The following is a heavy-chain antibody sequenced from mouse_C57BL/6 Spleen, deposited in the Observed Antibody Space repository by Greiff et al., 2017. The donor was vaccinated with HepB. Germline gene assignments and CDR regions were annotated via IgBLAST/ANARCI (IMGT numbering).Heavy chain of an antibody. CDR2: IDPEDGDT. Sequence: EVQLQQSGAELVRPGASVKLSCTASGFNIKDYYMHWVKQRPEQGLEWIGRIDPEDGDTEYAPKFQGKATMTADTSSNTAYLQLSSLTSEDTAVYYCTRHYGSRPGYFDVWGTGTTVTVSS. D-gene: IGHD1-1*01. J-gene: IGHJ1*03. V-gene: IGHV14-1*01. CDR3: TRHYGSRPGYFDV. CDR1: GFNIKDYY.